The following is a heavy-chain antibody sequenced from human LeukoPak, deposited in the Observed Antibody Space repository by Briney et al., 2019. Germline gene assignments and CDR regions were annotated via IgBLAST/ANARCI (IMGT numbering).Heavy chain of an antibody. CDR1: GFTFSSYA. CDR3: ARDIDYDSSGRYYFDY. CDR2: ISYDGSNK. V-gene: IGHV3-30*04. Sequence: GGSLRLSCAASGFTFSSYAMHWVRQAPGKGLEWVAVISYDGSNKYYADSVKGRFTISRDNSKNTLYLQMNSLRAEDTAVYYCARDIDYDSSGRYYFDYWGQGTLVTVSS. J-gene: IGHJ4*02. D-gene: IGHD3-22*01.